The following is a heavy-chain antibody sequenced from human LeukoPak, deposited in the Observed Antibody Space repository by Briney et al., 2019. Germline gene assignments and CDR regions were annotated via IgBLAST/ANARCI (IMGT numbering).Heavy chain of an antibody. J-gene: IGHJ4*02. Sequence: GGSLRHSCAASGFTFSSYWMSWVRQAPGKGLEWVANIKQDGSEKYYVDSVKGRFTISRDNAKNSLYLQMNSLRAEDTAVYYCARDPGPLWFGELYPLFDYWGQGTLVTVSS. CDR1: GFTFSSYW. CDR2: IKQDGSEK. D-gene: IGHD3-10*01. CDR3: ARDPGPLWFGELYPLFDY. V-gene: IGHV3-7*01.